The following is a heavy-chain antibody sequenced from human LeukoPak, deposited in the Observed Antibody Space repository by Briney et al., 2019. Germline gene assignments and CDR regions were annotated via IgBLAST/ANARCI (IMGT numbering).Heavy chain of an antibody. J-gene: IGHJ4*02. Sequence: PSQTLSLTCAVYGGSFSGYYWSWIRQPPGKGLEWIGQISHGGGTTYNPSLKSRVTISLDTSKNQFSLKVNSVTAADTAVYYCARHGGYNFDYWGQGTLVAVSS. CDR3: ARHGGYNFDY. CDR1: GGSFSGYY. CDR2: ISHGGGT. D-gene: IGHD3-16*01. V-gene: IGHV4-34*01.